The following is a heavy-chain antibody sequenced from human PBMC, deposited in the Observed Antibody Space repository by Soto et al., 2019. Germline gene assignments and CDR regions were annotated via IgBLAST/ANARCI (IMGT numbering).Heavy chain of an antibody. D-gene: IGHD3-16*01. CDR1: GVSFSTSGGG. CDR2: IYWDDDE. CDR3: EQKIGLNNWLDH. V-gene: IGHV2-5*02. J-gene: IGHJ5*02. Sequence: SVPTLVNPTQTLTLTCTFSGVSFSTSGGGVGWIRQPPGKALEWLALIYWDDDERYSPSLKSRLTITRGTSKNQVVLKMTNMESVDTAKYSCEQKIGLNNWLDHWGQGILVTVS.